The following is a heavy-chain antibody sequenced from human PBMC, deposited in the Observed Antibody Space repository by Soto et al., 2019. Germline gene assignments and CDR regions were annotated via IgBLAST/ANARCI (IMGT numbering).Heavy chain of an antibody. CDR1: GYTFTGYY. CDR2: INPNSGGT. Sequence: ASVKVSCKASGYTFTGYYMHWVRQAPGQGLEWMGWINPNSGGTNYAQKFQGWVTMTRDTSISTAYMELSRLRSDDTAVYYCARERVLRHFDWSDAFDIWGQGTMVTVS. CDR3: ARERVLRHFDWSDAFDI. V-gene: IGHV1-2*04. J-gene: IGHJ3*02. D-gene: IGHD3-9*01.